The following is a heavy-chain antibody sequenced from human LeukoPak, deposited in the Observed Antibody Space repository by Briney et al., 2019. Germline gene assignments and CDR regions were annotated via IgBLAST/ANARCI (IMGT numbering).Heavy chain of an antibody. CDR3: ERAGYDFVWGSYREFDY. D-gene: IGHD3-16*02. J-gene: IGHJ4*02. CDR1: GVSFSGYY. Sequence: SETLSLTCAVYGVSFSGYYWSWMRQAPGKGLKWIGEINHSGSTNYNPSLQSRVTISVDTSKTQFSLKLRSVSAVDTAVYSLERAGYDFVWGSYREFDYWGQGTLVTVSS. V-gene: IGHV4-34*01. CDR2: INHSGST.